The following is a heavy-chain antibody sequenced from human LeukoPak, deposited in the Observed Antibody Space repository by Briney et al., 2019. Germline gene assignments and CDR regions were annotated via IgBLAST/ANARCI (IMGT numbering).Heavy chain of an antibody. CDR2: INHSGST. D-gene: IGHD6-13*01. V-gene: IGHV4-34*01. CDR3: ARGSRQLGSFDP. Sequence: SETLSLTCAVYGGCFSGYYWSWIRQPPGKGLEWIGEINHSGSTNYNPSLKSRVTISVDTSKNQFSLKLSSVTAADTAVYYCARGSRQLGSFDPWGQGTLVTVSS. J-gene: IGHJ5*02. CDR1: GGCFSGYY.